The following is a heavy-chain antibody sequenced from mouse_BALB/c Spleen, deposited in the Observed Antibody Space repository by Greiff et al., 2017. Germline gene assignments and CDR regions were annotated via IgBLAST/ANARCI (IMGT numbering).Heavy chain of an antibody. CDR1: GFSLTSYG. D-gene: IGHD3-2*01. CDR2: IWAGGST. V-gene: IGHV2-9*02. Sequence: VQGVESGPGLVAPSQSLSITCTVSGFSLTSYGVHWVRQPPGKGLEWLGVIWAGGSTNYNSALMSRLSISKDNSKSQVFLKMNSLQTDDTAMYYCARVGTARATSWFAYWGQGTLVTVSA. CDR3: ARVGTARATSWFAY. J-gene: IGHJ3*01.